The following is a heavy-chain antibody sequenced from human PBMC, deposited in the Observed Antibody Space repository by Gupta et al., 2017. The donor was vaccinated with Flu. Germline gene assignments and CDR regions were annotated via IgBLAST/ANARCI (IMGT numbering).Heavy chain of an antibody. Sequence: FDINWVRQAAGQGLEWLGWMNPKSGRTGYAPKFQGRISMTRDTSLSTAYMELTTLKSEDTAVYYCARWGVVAGRPYLDYWGQGTLVTVSS. J-gene: IGHJ4*02. CDR3: ARWGVVAGRPYLDY. D-gene: IGHD2-21*01. V-gene: IGHV1-8*01. CDR1: FD. CDR2: MNPKSGRT.